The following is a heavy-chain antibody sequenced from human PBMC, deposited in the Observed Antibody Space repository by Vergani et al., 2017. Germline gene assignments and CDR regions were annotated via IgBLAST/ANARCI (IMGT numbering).Heavy chain of an antibody. Sequence: QLQLQESGPGLVKPSETLSLTCAVSGVSIKSRSYYWGWIRQSPGKGLEWIGSIYDNGNTYYNPSLKSRVAISVDTSKNQVSLNLGSVTAADTAVYYCARNRAIELAGRMHYYYAIDVWGQGTTFTVSS. CDR2: IYDNGNT. D-gene: IGHD5-24*01. J-gene: IGHJ6*02. CDR3: ARNRAIELAGRMHYYYAIDV. V-gene: IGHV4-39*01. CDR1: GVSIKSRSYY.